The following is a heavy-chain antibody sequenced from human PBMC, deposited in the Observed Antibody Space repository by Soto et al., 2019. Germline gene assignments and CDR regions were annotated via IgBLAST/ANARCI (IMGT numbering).Heavy chain of an antibody. D-gene: IGHD6-13*01. CDR1: GGSFSGYY. V-gene: IGHV4-34*01. CDR2: INHSGST. J-gene: IGHJ6*02. Sequence: SETLSLTCAVYGGSFSGYYWSWIRQPPGKGLEWIGEINHSGSTNYNPSLKSRVTISVDTSKNQFSLKLSSVTAADTAVYYCARVPKYGYSSPRPAYGMDVWGQGTTVTVS. CDR3: ARVPKYGYSSPRPAYGMDV.